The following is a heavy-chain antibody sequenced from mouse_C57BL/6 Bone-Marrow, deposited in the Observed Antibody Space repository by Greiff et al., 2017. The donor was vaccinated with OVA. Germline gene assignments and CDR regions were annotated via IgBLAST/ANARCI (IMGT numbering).Heavy chain of an antibody. D-gene: IGHD1-1*01. CDR3: ARRGKLLRYCYAMDY. V-gene: IGHV1-81*01. J-gene: IGHJ4*01. CDR2: IYPRSGNT. CDR1: GYTFTSYG. Sequence: VQVVESGAELARPGASVKLSCKASGYTFTSYGISWVKQRTGQGLEWIGEIYPRSGNTYYNEKFKGKATLTADKSSSTAYMELRSLTSEDSAVYFCARRGKLLRYCYAMDYWGQGTSVTVSS.